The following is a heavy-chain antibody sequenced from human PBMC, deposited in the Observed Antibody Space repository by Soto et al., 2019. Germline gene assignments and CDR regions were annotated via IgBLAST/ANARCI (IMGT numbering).Heavy chain of an antibody. CDR2: VYYTGST. CDR3: ASAYYDIMTGYSIGYYGMDV. D-gene: IGHD3-9*01. V-gene: IGHV4-61*01. Sequence: VQLQESGPGLVKPSETLSLTCTVSGGSVSSGSYYWSWIRQPPGKGLEWIGYVYYTGSTNYNPSLKRRVTISVDMSKNQFSLKLSSVTAADTAVYYCASAYYDIMTGYSIGYYGMDVWGQGTTVTVSS. CDR1: GGSVSSGSYY. J-gene: IGHJ6*02.